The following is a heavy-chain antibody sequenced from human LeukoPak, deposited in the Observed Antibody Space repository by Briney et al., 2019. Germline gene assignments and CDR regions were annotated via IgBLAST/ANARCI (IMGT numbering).Heavy chain of an antibody. V-gene: IGHV3-30-3*01. CDR1: GFTFSSYA. D-gene: IGHD6-13*01. CDR3: AREGEAAAGSPLYYYYGMDV. Sequence: GGSLSLSCAASGFTFSSYAMHWVRQAPGKGLEWVAVISYDGSNKYYADSVKGRFTISRDNSKNTLYLQMNSLRAEDTAVYYCAREGEAAAGSPLYYYYGMDVWGQGTTVTVSS. CDR2: ISYDGSNK. J-gene: IGHJ6*02.